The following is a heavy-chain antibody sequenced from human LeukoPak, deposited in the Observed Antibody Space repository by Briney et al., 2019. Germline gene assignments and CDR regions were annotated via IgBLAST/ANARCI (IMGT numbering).Heavy chain of an antibody. Sequence: QSGGSLRLSCAASGFTFSSHRMHWVRQAPGKGLVWVSYIDPDGRSTSYADSVKGRFTISRDNAKNTLYLQMNSLRAEDTAVYYCARHVDTAMAKGAFDIWGQGTMVTVSS. CDR3: ARHVDTAMAKGAFDI. J-gene: IGHJ3*02. V-gene: IGHV3-74*01. CDR2: IDPDGRST. CDR1: GFTFSSHR. D-gene: IGHD5-18*01.